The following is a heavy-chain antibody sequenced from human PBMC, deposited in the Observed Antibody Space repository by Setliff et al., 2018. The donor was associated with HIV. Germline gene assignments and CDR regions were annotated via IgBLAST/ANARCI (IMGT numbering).Heavy chain of an antibody. D-gene: IGHD1-26*01. CDR1: GGTFSSYA. Sequence: GASVKVSCKASGGTFSSYAISWVRQAPGQGLEWMGGIIPIFGTANYAQKFQGRVTITADESTSTAYMELSSLRSEDTAVYYCARTWYSGALYYYYYYMDVWGKGTTVTVS. J-gene: IGHJ6*03. V-gene: IGHV1-69*13. CDR2: IIPIFGTA. CDR3: ARTWYSGALYYYYYYMDV.